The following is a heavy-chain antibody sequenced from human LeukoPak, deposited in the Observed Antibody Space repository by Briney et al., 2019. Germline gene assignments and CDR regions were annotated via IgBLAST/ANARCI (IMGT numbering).Heavy chain of an antibody. V-gene: IGHV4-39*01. CDR3: AGYCSGGSCYSVDAFDI. CDR1: GGSISSSSYY. Sequence: SETLSLTCTVSGGSISSSSYYCGWIRQPPGKGLEWIGSIYYSGSTYYNPSLKSRVTISVDTSKNQLSLKLSSVTAADTAVYYCAGYCSGGSCYSVDAFDIWGQGTMVTVSS. J-gene: IGHJ3*02. D-gene: IGHD2-15*01. CDR2: IYYSGST.